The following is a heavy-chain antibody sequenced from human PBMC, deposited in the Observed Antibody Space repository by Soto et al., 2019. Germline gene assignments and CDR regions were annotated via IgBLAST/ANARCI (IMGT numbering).Heavy chain of an antibody. CDR2: IFYRSDWAH. CDR1: GDSVSSNNAV. CDR3: ARENTMIRGVINPLDY. J-gene: IGHJ4*02. Sequence: PSQTLSLTFAISGDSVSSNNAVWNWLRQSPSRGLEWLGRIFYRSDWAHDYAPSVRSRLTINPDTSKNQFSLQLSSVTPEDTAVYYCARENTMIRGVINPLDYWGQGTLVTVSS. D-gene: IGHD3-10*01. V-gene: IGHV6-1*01.